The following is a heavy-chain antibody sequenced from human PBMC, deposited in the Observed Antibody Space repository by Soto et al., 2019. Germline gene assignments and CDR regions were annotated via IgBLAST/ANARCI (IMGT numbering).Heavy chain of an antibody. CDR3: ARQDYGFDY. D-gene: IGHD4-17*01. V-gene: IGHV5-51*01. CDR1: GYRFNTYW. CDR2: IFPGDSDA. Sequence: GESLKISCQTSGYRFNTYWIGWVRQMPGKGLGWMAIIFPGDSDARYSRSFQGHVTISTGNSIKTASVQWKSMRASDTAMSYCARQDYGFDYWGQGTLVTVSS. J-gene: IGHJ4*02.